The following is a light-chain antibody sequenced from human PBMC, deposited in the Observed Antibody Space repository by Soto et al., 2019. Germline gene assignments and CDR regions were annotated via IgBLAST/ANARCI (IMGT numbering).Light chain of an antibody. CDR2: GAS. V-gene: IGKV1-27*01. Sequence: DIQMTQSPSSLSASVGDRVTITCRASQGINTFLAWYQQKAGKVPNLLIYGASNLQSGVPSRFSGSGSGTDFSLTISSLQPEDVATYYCQKYDSAPYTFGQGTKREIK. CDR3: QKYDSAPYT. J-gene: IGKJ2*01. CDR1: QGINTF.